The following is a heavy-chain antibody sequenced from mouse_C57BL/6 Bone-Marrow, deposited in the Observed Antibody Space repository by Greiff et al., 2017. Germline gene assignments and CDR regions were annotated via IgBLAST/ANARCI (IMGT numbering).Heavy chain of an antibody. D-gene: IGHD4-1*01. CDR2: IYPTSGRT. CDR1: GYTFPSYW. V-gene: IGHV1-55*01. Sequence: VQLQQPGAELVKPGASVKMSCKASGYTFPSYWITWVKQRPGQGLEWIGDIYPTSGRTNYNAKFKSKAILTVDTSSNTAYMQLSSLTSEDSAVFYCARSGPLGRSFDYWGQGTTLTVSS. J-gene: IGHJ2*01. CDR3: ARSGPLGRSFDY.